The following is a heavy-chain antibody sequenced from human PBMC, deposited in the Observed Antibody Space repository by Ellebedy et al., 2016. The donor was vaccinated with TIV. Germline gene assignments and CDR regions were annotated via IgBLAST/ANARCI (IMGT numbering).Heavy chain of an antibody. CDR2: INPNNGDT. D-gene: IGHD3-10*01. CDR3: ARANFYASGSFFFDY. V-gene: IGHV1-2*02. CDR1: GYTFTGYY. Sequence: AASVKVSCKASGYTFTGYYMHWVRQAPGQGLEWMGWINPNNGDTNYAQKFQGRVTMTRDTSINTAYMELSKLRSDDTAVYFCARANFYASGSFFFDYWGQGTLVTVSS. J-gene: IGHJ4*02.